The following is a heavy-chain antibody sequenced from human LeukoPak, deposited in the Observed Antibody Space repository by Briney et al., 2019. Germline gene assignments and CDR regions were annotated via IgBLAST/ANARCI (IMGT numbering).Heavy chain of an antibody. CDR1: GFTFSNFA. J-gene: IGHJ4*02. CDR3: VKFPQSYSDSRSDY. D-gene: IGHD3-22*01. V-gene: IGHV3-23*01. CDR2: ISGNGGRT. Sequence: PGGSLRLSCVASGFTFSNFAMSWVRQAPGKGLEWVSSISGNGGRTYYADSVKGRVSISRDTSKNTLYLQMNSLRAEDTAVYYCVKFPQSYSDSRSDYWGKETLVTVSS.